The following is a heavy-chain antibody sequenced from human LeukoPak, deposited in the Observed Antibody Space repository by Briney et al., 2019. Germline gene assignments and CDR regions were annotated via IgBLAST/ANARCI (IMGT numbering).Heavy chain of an antibody. CDR2: IYYSGST. Sequence: SETLSLTCTVSGGSISSYYWSWIRQPPGKGLEWSGYIYYSGSTNYNPSLKRRVTISVDTSKNQFSLKLSSVTPADTAVYYCARHFDYSYYYGMDVWGQGTTVTVSS. V-gene: IGHV4-59*08. CDR1: GGSISSYY. D-gene: IGHD4-4*01. J-gene: IGHJ6*02. CDR3: ARHFDYSYYYGMDV.